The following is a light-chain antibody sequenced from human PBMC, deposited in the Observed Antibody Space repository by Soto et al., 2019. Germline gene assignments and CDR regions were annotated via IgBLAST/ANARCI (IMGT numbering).Light chain of an antibody. J-gene: IGLJ2*01. CDR3: SSYTSSSTPHVV. CDR1: SSDVGGYNY. Sequence: QSALTQPASVSGSPGQSITISCTGTSSDVGGYNYVSWYQQHPGKAPKLMIYDVSNRPSGVSNRFSGSKSGNTASLTISGRQAGEEADYYGSSYTSSSTPHVVFGGGTKVTVL. CDR2: DVS. V-gene: IGLV2-14*01.